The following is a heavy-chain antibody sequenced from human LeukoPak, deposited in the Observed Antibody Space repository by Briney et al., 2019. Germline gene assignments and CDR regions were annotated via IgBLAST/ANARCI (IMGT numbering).Heavy chain of an antibody. J-gene: IGHJ3*02. V-gene: IGHV3-74*01. CDR2: INSDGSST. CDR1: GFTFSGYW. D-gene: IGHD4-17*01. CDR3: ARDPTVTNFHDAFDI. Sequence: GGSLRLSCAASGFTFSGYWMHWVRQAPGKGLVWVSRINSDGSSTSYADSVKGRFTISRDNARNTLYLQMNSLRAEDTAVYYCARDPTVTNFHDAFDIWGQGTMVTVSS.